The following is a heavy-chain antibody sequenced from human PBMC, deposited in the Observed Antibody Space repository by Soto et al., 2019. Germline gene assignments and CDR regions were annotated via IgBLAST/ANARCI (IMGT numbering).Heavy chain of an antibody. CDR3: GRGGRIVAAASVD. CDR2: INSDGSST. CDR1: GLTFSNYW. J-gene: IGHJ4*02. V-gene: IGHV3-74*01. D-gene: IGHD6-25*01. Sequence: EVQLVESGGGLVQPGGSLRLSCAVSGLTFSNYWMNWVRQAPGKGLVWVSRINSDGSSTDYADSVKGRFTISRDNAKNTLYWEMNSLRAEDTAVYYCGRGGRIVAAASVDWGQGTLVTVSS.